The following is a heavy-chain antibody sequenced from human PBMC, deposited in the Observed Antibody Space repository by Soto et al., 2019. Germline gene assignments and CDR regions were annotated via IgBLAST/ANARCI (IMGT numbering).Heavy chain of an antibody. CDR3: ARGLITMVRGVMGDY. Sequence: QVQLVESGGGVDQPGRSLRLSCAASGFTFSSYAMHWVRQAPGKGLEWVAVISYDGSNKYYADSVKGRFTISRDNSKNTLYLQMNSLRAEDTAVYYCARGLITMVRGVMGDYWGQGTLVTVSS. V-gene: IGHV3-30-3*01. D-gene: IGHD3-10*01. CDR1: GFTFSSYA. J-gene: IGHJ4*02. CDR2: ISYDGSNK.